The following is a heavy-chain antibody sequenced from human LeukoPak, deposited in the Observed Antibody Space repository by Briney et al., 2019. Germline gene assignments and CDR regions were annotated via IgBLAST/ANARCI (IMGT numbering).Heavy chain of an antibody. J-gene: IGHJ3*02. V-gene: IGHV1-2*02. CDR1: GYTFTVYY. CDR2: INPNRGGT. CDR3: ARGGDYYDSSGYYDDAFDI. Sequence: ASAKVSCKASGYTFTVYYMHWVRQAPGQGLEWRGWINPNRGGTNYAQKFRGRVAMTRDTSISTAYMELSRLRSGDTAVYYCARGGDYYDSSGYYDDAFDIWGQGTMVTVSS. D-gene: IGHD3-22*01.